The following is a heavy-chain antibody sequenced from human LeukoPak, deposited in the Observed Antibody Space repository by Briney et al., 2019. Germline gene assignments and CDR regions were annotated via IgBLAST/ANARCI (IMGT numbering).Heavy chain of an antibody. CDR2: MNPNSGNT. CDR1: GYTFTSYD. CDR3: ARGKGGSHL. Sequence: ASVKVSCKASGYTFTSYDINWVRRATGQGLEWMGWMNPNSGNTGYKQKFQGRVTMTRNTSISTAYMELSSLTSEDTAVYYCARGKGGSHLWGQGTLVTVSS. D-gene: IGHD1-26*01. J-gene: IGHJ4*02. V-gene: IGHV1-8*01.